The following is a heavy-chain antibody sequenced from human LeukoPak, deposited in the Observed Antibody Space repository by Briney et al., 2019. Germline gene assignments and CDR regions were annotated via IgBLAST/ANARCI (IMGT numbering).Heavy chain of an antibody. J-gene: IGHJ4*02. D-gene: IGHD4-17*01. CDR1: GFTFSNYW. CDR2: IKQDGSEE. CDR3: AGSKRTTVTFLLDN. V-gene: IGHV3-7*01. Sequence: PGGSLRLSCAASGFTFSNYWMSWVRQAPGKGLEWVANIKQDGSEEYYVDSVKGRFTISRDNAKNSPYLQMNSLRAEDTAVYYCAGSKRTTVTFLLDNWGQGTLVTVSS.